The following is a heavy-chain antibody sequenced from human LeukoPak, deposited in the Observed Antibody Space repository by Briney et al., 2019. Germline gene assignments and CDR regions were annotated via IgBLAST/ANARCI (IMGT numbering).Heavy chain of an antibody. J-gene: IGHJ5*02. CDR1: GGSISSSGYY. D-gene: IGHD4-17*01. CDR2: IYYRGNT. Sequence: SETLSLTCDVSGGSISSSGYYWGWIRQPPGKGPEWIGSIYYRGNTYYNPSLKSRVTISVDTSKNQFSLRLSSVIAADTAVYYCASSPDDFGDYATGNWFDPWGQGTLVTVSS. V-gene: IGHV4-39*01. CDR3: ASSPDDFGDYATGNWFDP.